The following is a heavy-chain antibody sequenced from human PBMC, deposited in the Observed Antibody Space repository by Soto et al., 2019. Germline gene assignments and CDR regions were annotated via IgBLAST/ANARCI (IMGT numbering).Heavy chain of an antibody. Sequence: SETLSLTCSVSGDSISTVDYFWAWIRQPPGQALEYIGYIYKSATTYYNPSFESRVAISLDTSKSQFSLNVTSATAADTAVYFCARGRYCLTGRCFPNWFDSWGQGTLVTVSS. V-gene: IGHV4-30-4*01. CDR2: IYKSATT. CDR1: GDSISTVDYF. CDR3: ARGRYCLTGRCFPNWFDS. J-gene: IGHJ5*01. D-gene: IGHD2-15*01.